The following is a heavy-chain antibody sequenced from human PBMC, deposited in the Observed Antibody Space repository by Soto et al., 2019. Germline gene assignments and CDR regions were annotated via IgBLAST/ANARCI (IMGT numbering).Heavy chain of an antibody. CDR2: IYYSGST. CDR3: ARHVRLDYGNWFDP. CDR1: GGSISSSSYY. D-gene: IGHD4-17*01. V-gene: IGHV4-39*01. Sequence: SETLSLTCTVSGGSISSSSYYWGWIRQPPGKGLEWIGSIYYSGSTYYNPSLKSRVTISVDTSKNQFSLKLSSVTAADTAVYYCARHVRLDYGNWFDPWGQGTLVTVSS. J-gene: IGHJ5*02.